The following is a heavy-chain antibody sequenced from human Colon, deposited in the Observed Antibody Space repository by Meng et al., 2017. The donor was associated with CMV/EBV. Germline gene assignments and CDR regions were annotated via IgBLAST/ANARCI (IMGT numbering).Heavy chain of an antibody. CDR3: AKDRYYGSGKDYGMDV. CDR1: GLTFSTYS. V-gene: IGHV3-48*04. CDR2: ISAGSSII. D-gene: IGHD3-10*01. J-gene: IGHJ6*02. Sequence: GESLKISCAASGLTFSTYSMNWVRQTPGKGLEWLSYISAGSSIIYYADSVKGRITVSRDNARNSLYLQMNSLRAEDTAVYYCAKDRYYGSGKDYGMDVWGQGTTVTVSS.